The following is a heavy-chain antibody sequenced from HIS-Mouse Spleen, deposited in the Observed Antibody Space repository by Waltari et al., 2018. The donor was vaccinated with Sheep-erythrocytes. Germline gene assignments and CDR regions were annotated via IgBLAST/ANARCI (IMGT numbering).Heavy chain of an antibody. CDR1: GGTFSSYA. Sequence: QVQLVQSGAEVKKPGSSVKVSCKASGGTFSSYAISWVRQAPGQGLEWMGRIIRILGIANYAQKFQCRVTITADKSTSTAYMELSSLRSEDTAVYYCAQTAATTPHFDYWGQGTLVTVSS. CDR2: IIRILGIA. V-gene: IGHV1-69*04. CDR3: AQTAATTPHFDY. D-gene: IGHD1-26*01. J-gene: IGHJ4*02.